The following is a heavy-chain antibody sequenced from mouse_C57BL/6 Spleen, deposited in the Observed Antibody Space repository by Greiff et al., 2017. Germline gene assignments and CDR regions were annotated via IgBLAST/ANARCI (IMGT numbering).Heavy chain of an antibody. J-gene: IGHJ4*01. CDR1: GFTFSNYW. Sequence: EVHLVESGGGLVQPGGSMKLSCVASGFTFSNYWMNWVRQSPEKGLEWVAQIRLKSDNYATHYAESVKGRFTISRDDSKSSVYLQMNNLRAEDTGIYYCTGYSTDYYAMDYWGQGTSVTVSS. V-gene: IGHV6-3*01. D-gene: IGHD2-5*01. CDR2: IRLKSDNYAT. CDR3: TGYSTDYYAMDY.